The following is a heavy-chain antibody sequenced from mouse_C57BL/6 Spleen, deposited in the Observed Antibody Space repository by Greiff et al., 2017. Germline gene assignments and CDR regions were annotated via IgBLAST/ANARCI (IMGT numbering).Heavy chain of an antibody. J-gene: IGHJ2*01. D-gene: IGHD1-1*01. V-gene: IGHV1-82*01. CDR1: GYAFSSSW. Sequence: QVQLQQSGPELVKPGASVKISCKASGYAFSSSWMNWVKQRPGKGLEWIGRIYPGDGDTTYNGKFKGKATLTADKSSSTAYMQRSSLTSEDSAVYFCARCYGSPYYFDYWGQGTTLTVSS. CDR2: IYPGDGDT. CDR3: ARCYGSPYYFDY.